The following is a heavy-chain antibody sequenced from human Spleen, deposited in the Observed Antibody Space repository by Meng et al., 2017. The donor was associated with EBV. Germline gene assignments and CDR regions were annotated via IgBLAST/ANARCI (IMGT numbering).Heavy chain of an antibody. CDR3: AHVLNANWFDP. D-gene: IGHD2-8*01. V-gene: IGHV2-5*02. Sequence: QITLKESGPTLVGPTQTLTLTCSFSGFSISTRGAGVGWVRQPPGKALEWLALIYWDDDKLYSPFLKNRLTITKDTSKNQVVLTMTNVDPVDTGTYYCAHVLNANWFDPWGQGTLVTVSS. J-gene: IGHJ5*02. CDR2: IYWDDDK. CDR1: GFSISTRGAG.